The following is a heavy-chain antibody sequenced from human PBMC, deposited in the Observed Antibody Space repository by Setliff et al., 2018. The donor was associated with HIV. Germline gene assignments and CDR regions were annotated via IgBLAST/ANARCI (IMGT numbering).Heavy chain of an antibody. CDR2: INPSGGST. J-gene: IGHJ4*02. Sequence: ASVKVSCKASGYTFTSYHMYWVRQAPGQGLEWMGAINPSGGSTRYAQKFQGRVTMTRDTSTSTVYMELSSLRSGDTAVYYCARDLSISNPYYDILTGPGVYWGQGTLVTVSS. CDR1: GYTFTSYH. D-gene: IGHD3-9*01. CDR3: ARDLSISNPYYDILTGPGVY. V-gene: IGHV1-46*01.